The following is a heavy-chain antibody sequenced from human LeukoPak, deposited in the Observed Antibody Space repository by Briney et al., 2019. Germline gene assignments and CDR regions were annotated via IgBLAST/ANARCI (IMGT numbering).Heavy chain of an antibody. V-gene: IGHV3-48*01. CDR2: ISSSSSTI. J-gene: IGHJ4*02. Sequence: GGSLRLSCAASGFTFSSYSMNWVRQAPGKGLKWVSYISSSSSTIYYADSVKGRFTISRDNAKNSLYLQMNSLRAEDTAVYYCARDPLVDRRAMVQDYWGQGTLVTVSS. CDR3: ARDPLVDRRAMVQDY. D-gene: IGHD5-18*01. CDR1: GFTFSSYS.